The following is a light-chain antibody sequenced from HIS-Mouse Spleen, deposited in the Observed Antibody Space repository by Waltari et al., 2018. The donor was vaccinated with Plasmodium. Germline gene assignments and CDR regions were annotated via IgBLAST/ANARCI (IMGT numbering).Light chain of an antibody. CDR2: GAS. CDR1: QSVSSN. Sequence: EIVMTHSPATLSVSHGERPTLSCRASQSVSSNLAWYQQKPGQAPRLLIYGASTRATGIPARFSGSGSGTEFTLTISSLQSEDFAVYYCQQYNNWSFTFGPGTKVDIK. CDR3: QQYNNWSFT. V-gene: IGKV3-15*01. J-gene: IGKJ3*01.